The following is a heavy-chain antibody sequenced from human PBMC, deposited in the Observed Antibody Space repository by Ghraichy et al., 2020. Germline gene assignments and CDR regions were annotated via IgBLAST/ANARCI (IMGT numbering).Heavy chain of an antibody. V-gene: IGHV3-43*01. CDR3: ARDLFRGDGYNFIYYSGMDV. D-gene: IGHD5-24*01. Sequence: GGSLSLSCAASGFTFEDYSMHWVRQAPGKGLEWVSLISWDGEITYYAESVKGRFTISRDNSKNSLYLQMNSLRSEDTALYYCARDLFRGDGYNFIYYSGMDVWGQGTTVTVSS. J-gene: IGHJ6*02. CDR2: ISWDGEIT. CDR1: GFTFEDYS.